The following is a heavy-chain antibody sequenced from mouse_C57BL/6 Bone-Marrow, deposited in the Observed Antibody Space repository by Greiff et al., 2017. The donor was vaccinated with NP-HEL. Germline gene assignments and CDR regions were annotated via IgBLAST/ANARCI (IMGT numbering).Heavy chain of an antibody. D-gene: IGHD2-10*02. Sequence: QVQLKESGAELARPGASVKMSCKASGYTFTSYTMHWVKQRPGQGLEWVGYINPSSGYTKYNQKFKDKATLTAEKSSSTAYMQLSSLTSEDSAVYYCARMYGLFAYWGQGTLVTVSA. CDR3: ARMYGLFAY. CDR1: GYTFTSYT. CDR2: INPSSGYT. J-gene: IGHJ3*01. V-gene: IGHV1-4*01.